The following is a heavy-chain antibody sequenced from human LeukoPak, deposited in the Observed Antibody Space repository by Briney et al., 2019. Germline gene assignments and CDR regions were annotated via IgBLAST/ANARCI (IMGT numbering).Heavy chain of an antibody. V-gene: IGHV3-21*01. CDR1: GFTFSSYS. Sequence: KAGRSLRLSCAASGFTFSSYSMNWVRQAPGKGLEWVSSISSSSSYIYYADSVKGRFTISRDNAKNSLYLQMNSLRAEDTAVYYCARGLQLLWFGEIGYWGQGTLVTVSS. D-gene: IGHD3-10*01. CDR2: ISSSSSYI. CDR3: ARGLQLLWFGEIGY. J-gene: IGHJ4*02.